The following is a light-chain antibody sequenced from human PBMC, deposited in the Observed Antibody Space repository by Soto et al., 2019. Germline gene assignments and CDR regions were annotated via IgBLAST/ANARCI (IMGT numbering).Light chain of an antibody. V-gene: IGLV1-40*01. J-gene: IGLJ1*01. CDR1: SSNIGAGYD. CDR3: QSYDSSLSGDV. CDR2: GNS. Sequence: QSVLTPPPSVSGAPGQRVTISCTGSSSNIGAGYDVHWYQQLPGTAPKLLIYGNSNRPSGVPDRFSGSKSGTSASLAITGRQAEDEADYYCQSYDSSLSGDVFGTGTKVTVL.